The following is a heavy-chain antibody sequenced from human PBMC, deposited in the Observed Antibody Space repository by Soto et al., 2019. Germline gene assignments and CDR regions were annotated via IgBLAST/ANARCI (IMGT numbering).Heavy chain of an antibody. J-gene: IGHJ1*01. V-gene: IGHV4-34*01. CDR2: INHSGST. Sequence: PSDTLSLTCAVYGGSFSGYYWSWIRQPPGKGLEWIGEINHSGSTNYNPSLKSRVTISVDTSKNQFSLKLSSVTAADTAVYYCARSLGYCSGGSCSRSAKYFQHWGQGTLDTVSS. D-gene: IGHD2-15*01. CDR3: ARSLGYCSGGSCSRSAKYFQH. CDR1: GGSFSGYY.